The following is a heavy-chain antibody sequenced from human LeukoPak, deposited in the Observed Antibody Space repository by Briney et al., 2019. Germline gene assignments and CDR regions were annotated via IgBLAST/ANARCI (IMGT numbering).Heavy chain of an antibody. D-gene: IGHD3-10*02. CDR1: GVSISSGDHY. J-gene: IGHJ5*02. CDR3: ARALQGDYVDL. CDR2: IRYSGST. Sequence: SETLSLTCTVSGVSISSGDHYWSWIRQHPGKGLEWIGYIRYSGSTYYNPSLKSRVSISVDTSKNQFSLRLSSVTAADTAVYYCARALQGDYVDLWGQGTLATVSS. V-gene: IGHV4-31*03.